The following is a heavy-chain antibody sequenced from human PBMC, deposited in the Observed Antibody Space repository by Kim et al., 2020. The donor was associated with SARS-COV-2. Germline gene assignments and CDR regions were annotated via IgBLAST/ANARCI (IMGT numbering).Heavy chain of an antibody. J-gene: IGHJ4*02. Sequence: GGSLRLSCAASGFTFTTYNMNWVGKAQGKGLEWISYISVTDAIFYADSVKGRLTISRDYAKNLLDLQMKSLRDEDTAVYYCARDWNWGIDVWGQGTLVTV. CDR2: ISVTDAI. D-gene: IGHD7-27*01. V-gene: IGHV3-48*02. CDR1: GFTFTTYN. CDR3: ARDWNWGIDV.